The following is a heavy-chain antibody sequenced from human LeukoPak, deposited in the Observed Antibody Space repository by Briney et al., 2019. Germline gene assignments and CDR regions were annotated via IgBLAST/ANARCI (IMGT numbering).Heavy chain of an antibody. J-gene: IGHJ4*02. D-gene: IGHD6-13*01. CDR2: FDPEDGET. V-gene: IGHV1-24*01. CDR1: GYTLTELS. CDR3: ATGKSPPEYYSSSWYLLDY. Sequence: ASVKVSCKVSGYTLTELSMHWVRQAPGKGLEWMGGFDPEDGETIYAQKFQGRVTMTEDTSTDTAYMELSSLRSEDTAVYYCATGKSPPEYYSSSWYLLDYWGQGTLVTVSS.